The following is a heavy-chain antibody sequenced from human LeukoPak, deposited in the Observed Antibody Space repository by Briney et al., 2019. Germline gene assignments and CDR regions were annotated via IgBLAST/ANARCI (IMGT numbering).Heavy chain of an antibody. J-gene: IGHJ6*02. CDR3: AKDRLISRTTYHFYYGMDV. D-gene: IGHD1-1*01. CDR1: GFTFSSYG. Sequence: PGRSLRLSCAASGFTFSSYGMHWVRQAPGKGLEWVAVISYDGSNKYYADSVKGRFTISRDNSKNTLYLQMNSLRTEDTAVYYCAKDRLISRTTYHFYYGMDVWGQGTTVTVSS. CDR2: ISYDGSNK. V-gene: IGHV3-30*18.